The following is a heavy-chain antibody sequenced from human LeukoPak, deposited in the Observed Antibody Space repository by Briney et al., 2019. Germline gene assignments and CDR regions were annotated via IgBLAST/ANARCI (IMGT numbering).Heavy chain of an antibody. V-gene: IGHV3-23*01. Sequence: GGSLRLSCTASGFSFSNYAMSWVRQAPARGPEWVSSLRGNGETFYADSVKGRCTLSRDDSRNTVYLQLNDLRAEDTAVYYCAKELYVGSFDYWGQGTLVTVSS. D-gene: IGHD2/OR15-2a*01. CDR2: LRGNGET. J-gene: IGHJ4*02. CDR3: AKELYVGSFDY. CDR1: GFSFSNYA.